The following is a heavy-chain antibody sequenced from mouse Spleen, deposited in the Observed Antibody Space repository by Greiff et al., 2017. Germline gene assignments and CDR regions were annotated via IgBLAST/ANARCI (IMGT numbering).Heavy chain of an antibody. CDR3: ARRYYSFDY. D-gene: IGHD2-14*01. CDR1: GYTFTSYW. Sequence: QVQLQQPGAELVMPGASVKLSCKASGYTFTSYWMHWVKQRPGQGLEWIGEIDPSDSYTNYNQKFKGKATLTVDKSSSTAYMQLSSLTSEDSAVYYCARRYYSFDYWGQGTTLTVSS. V-gene: IGHV1-69*01. J-gene: IGHJ2*01. CDR2: IDPSDSYT.